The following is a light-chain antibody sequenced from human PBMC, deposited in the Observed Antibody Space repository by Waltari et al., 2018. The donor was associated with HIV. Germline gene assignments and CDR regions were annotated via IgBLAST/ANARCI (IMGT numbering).Light chain of an antibody. V-gene: IGKV3-20*01. Sequence: IVFRQCLDRLPVCPGDRATRSCSASKGSSGEFFVLFQQKADQTPRLLIQRASRRATGGPDMFSGGASETIFTLTINRLEPEDFAVYYCQQYDISPYTFGQGTRLEI. CDR1: KGSSGEF. J-gene: IGKJ2*01. CDR3: QQYDISPYT. CDR2: RAS.